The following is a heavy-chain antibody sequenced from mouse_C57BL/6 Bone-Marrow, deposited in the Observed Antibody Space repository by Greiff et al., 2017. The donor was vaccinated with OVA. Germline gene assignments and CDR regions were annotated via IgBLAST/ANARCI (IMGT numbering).Heavy chain of an antibody. V-gene: IGHV1-81*01. J-gene: IGHJ2*01. Sequence: VKLMESGAELARPGASVKLSCKASGYTFTSYGISWVKQRTGQGLEWIGEIYPRSGNTYYNEKFKGKATLTADKSSSTAYMELRSLTSEDSAVYFCGGYYYGSSYYFDYWGQGTTLTVSS. CDR1: GYTFTSYG. CDR2: IYPRSGNT. D-gene: IGHD1-1*01. CDR3: GGYYYGSSYYFDY.